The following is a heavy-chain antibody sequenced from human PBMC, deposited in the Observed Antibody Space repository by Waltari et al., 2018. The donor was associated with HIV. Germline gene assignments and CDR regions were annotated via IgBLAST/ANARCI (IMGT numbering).Heavy chain of an antibody. D-gene: IGHD6-6*01. CDR3: AREATYSSSSFGYFYAMDV. Sequence: EVQLVESGGGLVQPGGSLRLSCAASGFTVSSNYMIWVRQAPGKGLGWVSVIYSGGSTYYADSVKGRFSISRDNSKNTLYLQMNSLRAEDTAVYYCAREATYSSSSFGYFYAMDVWGQGTTVTVSS. CDR2: IYSGGST. CDR1: GFTVSSNY. V-gene: IGHV3-66*01. J-gene: IGHJ6*02.